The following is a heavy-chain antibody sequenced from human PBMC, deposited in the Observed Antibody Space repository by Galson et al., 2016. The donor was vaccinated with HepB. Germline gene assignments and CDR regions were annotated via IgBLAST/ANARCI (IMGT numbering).Heavy chain of an antibody. J-gene: IGHJ4*02. V-gene: IGHV3-30*18. Sequence: LRLSCAGSGFTFSSFGFHWVRQAPGKGLDWVAVISHNGNYKYYADSVKGRFTISRDNSKTTVYLQMNSLRAEGTAVYYCAKDPSRLLEAGRLDSWGQGTLVTVSS. CDR2: ISHNGNYK. CDR1: GFTFSSFG. CDR3: AKDPSRLLEAGRLDS. D-gene: IGHD6-19*01.